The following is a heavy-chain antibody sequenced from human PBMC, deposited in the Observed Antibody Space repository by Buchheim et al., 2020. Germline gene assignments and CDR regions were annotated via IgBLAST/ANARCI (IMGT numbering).Heavy chain of an antibody. CDR1: GFTFSSYW. D-gene: IGHD1-20*01. CDR2: IQEHGSEK. V-gene: IGHV3-7*01. J-gene: IGHJ4*02. Sequence: DVQPVESGGGLVQPGGSLRLSCAASGFTFSSYWMSWVRQAPGKGLEWVASIQEHGSEKYYVESVKGRFTISRDNAKNSLYLQMSSLRPDDTAVYHCVRGRNNFRYWGQGTL. CDR3: VRGRNNFRY.